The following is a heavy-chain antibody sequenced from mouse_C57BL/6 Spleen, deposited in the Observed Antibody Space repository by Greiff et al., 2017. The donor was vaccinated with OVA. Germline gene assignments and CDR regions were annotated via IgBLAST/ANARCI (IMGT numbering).Heavy chain of an antibody. D-gene: IGHD4-1*01. CDR2: IDPSDSET. CDR1: GYTFTSYW. J-gene: IGHJ3*01. CDR3: ARGPRTGTSGFAY. Sequence: QVQLQQPGAELVRPGSSVKLSCKASGYTFTSYWMHWVKQRPIQGLEWIGNIDPSDSETHYNQKFKDKATLTVDKSSSTAYMQLSSLTSEDSAVYDCARGPRTGTSGFAYWGQGTLVTVSA. V-gene: IGHV1-52*01.